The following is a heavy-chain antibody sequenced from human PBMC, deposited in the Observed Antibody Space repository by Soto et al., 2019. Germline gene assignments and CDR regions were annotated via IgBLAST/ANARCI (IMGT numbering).Heavy chain of an antibody. V-gene: IGHV3-21*01. J-gene: IGHJ4*02. CDR1: GFTFSSYS. CDR3: ARALAPVAGMKMGY. Sequence: PGGSLRLSCAASGFTFSSYSMNWVRQAPGKGLEWVSSISSSSSYIYYADSVRGRFTISRDNAKNSLYLQMNSLRAEDTAVYYCARALAPVAGMKMGYWGQGTLVTVSS. CDR2: ISSSSSYI. D-gene: IGHD6-19*01.